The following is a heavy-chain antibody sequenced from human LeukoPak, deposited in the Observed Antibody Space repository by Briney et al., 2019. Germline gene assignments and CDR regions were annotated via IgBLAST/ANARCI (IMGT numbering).Heavy chain of an antibody. D-gene: IGHD3-9*01. Sequence: ASVKVSCKASGYTFTGYYMHWVRQAPGQGLEWMGWINPNSGGTNYAQKFQGRVTMTRDTSISTAYMELSRLRSDDTAVYYCARSENYDILTGLSDWGQGTLVTVSS. J-gene: IGHJ4*02. CDR2: INPNSGGT. V-gene: IGHV1-2*02. CDR1: GYTFTGYY. CDR3: ARSENYDILTGLSD.